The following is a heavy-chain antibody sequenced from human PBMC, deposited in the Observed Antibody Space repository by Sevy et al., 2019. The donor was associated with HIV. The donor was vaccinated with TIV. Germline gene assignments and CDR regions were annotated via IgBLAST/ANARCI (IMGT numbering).Heavy chain of an antibody. CDR3: AKDTILIVGEALDI. D-gene: IGHD2-15*01. J-gene: IGHJ3*02. CDR2: IGGAGDET. Sequence: GGYLRLSCVASEFTVNNYAMSWVRQAPGKGLEWVSSIGGAGDETFYADSVKGRFTISRDKSKNTLYLQMNSLRAEDTAIYYCAKDTILIVGEALDIWGQGTMVTVSS. V-gene: IGHV3-23*01. CDR1: EFTVNNYA.